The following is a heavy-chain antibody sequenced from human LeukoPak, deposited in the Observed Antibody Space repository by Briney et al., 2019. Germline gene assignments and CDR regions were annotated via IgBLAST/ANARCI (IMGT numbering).Heavy chain of an antibody. V-gene: IGHV1-2*02. Sequence: GASVKVSCKASGYTFTGYYMHWVRQAPGQGLEWMGWINPNSGGTNYAQKFQGRVTMTRDTSISTAYMELSRLRSDDTAVYYCARMVTAVEARFYYYYYMDVWGKGTTVTISS. D-gene: IGHD2-21*02. CDR1: GYTFTGYY. CDR3: ARMVTAVEARFYYYYYMDV. CDR2: INPNSGGT. J-gene: IGHJ6*03.